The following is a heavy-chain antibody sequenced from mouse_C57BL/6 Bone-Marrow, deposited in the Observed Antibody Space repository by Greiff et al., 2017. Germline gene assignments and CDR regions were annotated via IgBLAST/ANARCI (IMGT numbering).Heavy chain of an antibody. V-gene: IGHV1-9*01. CDR2: ILPGSGST. J-gene: IGHJ3*01. D-gene: IGHD2-4*01. CDR3: ATLGGYDYDGAPWFAY. Sequence: VKLQQSGAELMKPGASVKLSCKATGYTFTGYWIAWVKQRPGHGLEWIGEILPGSGSTNYNEKFKGKATFTADTSSNTAYMQLRSLTTEDSASYYCATLGGYDYDGAPWFAYWGQGTLVTVSA. CDR1: GYTFTGYW.